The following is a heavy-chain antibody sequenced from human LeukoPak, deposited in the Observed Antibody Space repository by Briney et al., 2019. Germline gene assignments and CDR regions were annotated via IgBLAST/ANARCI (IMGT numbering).Heavy chain of an antibody. D-gene: IGHD3-22*01. CDR2: FYSNGLT. Sequence: PSEPLSLTCTVSGGSIFGYYFNWIGKAPGKGLEWIGYFYSNGLTSENPPLRSPGTMSIATAKHQFSLRLPSVTAADTAIYYCASRAYYDSSGYSPASGYFDLWGRGTLVTVSS. CDR1: GGSIFGYY. V-gene: IGHV4-4*08. J-gene: IGHJ2*01. CDR3: ASRAYYDSSGYSPASGYFDL.